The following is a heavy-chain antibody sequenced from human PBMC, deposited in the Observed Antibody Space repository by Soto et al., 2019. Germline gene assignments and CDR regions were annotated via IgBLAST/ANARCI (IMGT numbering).Heavy chain of an antibody. J-gene: IGHJ4*02. D-gene: IGHD4-17*01. CDR2: ISYDGSNK. CDR3: AKDPDGDSRFDY. V-gene: IGHV3-30*18. CDR1: GFTFSSYG. Sequence: QVQLVESGGGVVQPGRSLRLSCAASGFTFSSYGMHWVRQAPGKGLEWVAVISYDGSNKYYADSVKGRFTISRDNSKNTLYLQMNSLRAEDTAVYYCAKDPDGDSRFDYWGQGTLVTVSS.